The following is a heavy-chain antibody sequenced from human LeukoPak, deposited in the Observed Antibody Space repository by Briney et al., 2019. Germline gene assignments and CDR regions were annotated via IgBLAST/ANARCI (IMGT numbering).Heavy chain of an antibody. Sequence: GGSLRLSCAASGFSFDTYAMHWVRQAPGQGLEWVALIWHDGSHKFYSNSVRGQFTISRDNSKNTVYLQMNNLRPDATAVYYCARDIFGSGSYPDFWGQGTLVTVSS. J-gene: IGHJ4*02. D-gene: IGHD3-10*01. CDR1: GFSFDTYA. CDR2: IWHDGSHK. V-gene: IGHV3-33*01. CDR3: ARDIFGSGSYPDF.